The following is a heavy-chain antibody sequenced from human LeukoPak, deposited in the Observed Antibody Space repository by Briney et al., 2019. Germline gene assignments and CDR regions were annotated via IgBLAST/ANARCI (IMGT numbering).Heavy chain of an antibody. D-gene: IGHD6-13*01. CDR2: ISAYNGNT. Sequence: GASVKVSCKASGYTFTSYGISWVRQAPGQELERMGWISAYNGNTNYAQKLQGRVTMTTDTSTSTAYMELRSLRSDDTAVYYCASGVRIAAAGKVGRSYYYYGMDVWGQGTTVTVSS. CDR1: GYTFTSYG. CDR3: ASGVRIAAAGKVGRSYYYYGMDV. V-gene: IGHV1-18*01. J-gene: IGHJ6*02.